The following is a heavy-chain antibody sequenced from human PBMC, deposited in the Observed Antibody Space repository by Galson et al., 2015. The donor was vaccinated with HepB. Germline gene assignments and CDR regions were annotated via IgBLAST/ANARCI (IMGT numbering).Heavy chain of an antibody. J-gene: IGHJ3*01. CDR1: GSALSDLS. D-gene: IGHD3-10*01. V-gene: IGHV1-24*01. CDR3: AKVRGVIVDAFDV. CDR2: FHPDEGET. Sequence: SVKVSCKVSGSALSDLSMHWVRQAPGKGLEWMGGFHPDEGETIYAQKFQGRVIMIENTSTDTVHMEMSSLKSDDTAVYYCAKVRGVIVDAFDVWGQGTMVTVSS.